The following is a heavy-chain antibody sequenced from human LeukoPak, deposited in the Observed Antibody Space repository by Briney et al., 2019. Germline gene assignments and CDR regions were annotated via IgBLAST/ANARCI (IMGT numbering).Heavy chain of an antibody. V-gene: IGHV3-30*14. J-gene: IGHJ4*02. D-gene: IGHD1-26*01. CDR2: ISYDGSNK. CDR1: GFTFSSYA. CDR3: ARGNSGSYPY. Sequence: GRSLRLSCAASGFTFSSYAMHWVRQAPGKGLEWVAVISYDGSNKYYADSVKGRFTISRDNSKNTLYLQMNSLRAEDTAVYYCARGNSGSYPYWGQGTLVTVSS.